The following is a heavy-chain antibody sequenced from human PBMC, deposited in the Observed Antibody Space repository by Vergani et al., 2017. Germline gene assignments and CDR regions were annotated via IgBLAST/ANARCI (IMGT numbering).Heavy chain of an antibody. J-gene: IGHJ4*02. CDR3: AGGASGDYVSSFDY. CDR1: GFTFSSYA. V-gene: IGHV3-30-3*01. CDR2: ISYDGSNK. Sequence: VHLLESGGGLVQSGGSLRLSCAASGFTFSSYAMHWVRQAPGKGLEWVAVISYDGSNKYYADSVKGRFTISRDNSKNTLYLQMNSLRAEDTAVYYCAGGASGDYVSSFDYWGQGTLVTVSS. D-gene: IGHD4-17*01.